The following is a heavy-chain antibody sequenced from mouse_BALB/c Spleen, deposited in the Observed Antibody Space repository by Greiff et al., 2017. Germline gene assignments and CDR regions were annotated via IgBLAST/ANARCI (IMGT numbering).Heavy chain of an antibody. J-gene: IGHJ3*01. CDR2: ISSGGSYT. CDR3: TRRYGNHDPFAY. CDR1: GFTFSSYT. D-gene: IGHD2-1*01. Sequence: EVKLVESGGGLVKPGGSLKLSCAASGFTFSSYTMSWVRQTPEKRLEWVATISSGGSYTYYPDSVKGRFTISRDNAKNTLYLQMSSLKSEDTAMYYCTRRYGNHDPFAYWGQGTLVTVSA. V-gene: IGHV5-6-4*01.